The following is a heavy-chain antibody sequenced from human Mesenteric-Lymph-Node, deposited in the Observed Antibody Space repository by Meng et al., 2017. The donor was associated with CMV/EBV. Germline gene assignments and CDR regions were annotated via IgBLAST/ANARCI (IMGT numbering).Heavy chain of an antibody. CDR3: ATYTGYYGLGGFDP. Sequence: KASASSMTTYNMNWVRQAHGQGPEWMGWINTKTGNPTYAQGFTGRFVFTLDTSVSTTYLEIFSLQAEDTAVYYCATYTGYYGLGGFDPWGQGTLVTVSS. D-gene: IGHD3-10*01. CDR2: INTKTGNP. V-gene: IGHV7-4-1*01. J-gene: IGHJ5*02. CDR1: ASSMTTYN.